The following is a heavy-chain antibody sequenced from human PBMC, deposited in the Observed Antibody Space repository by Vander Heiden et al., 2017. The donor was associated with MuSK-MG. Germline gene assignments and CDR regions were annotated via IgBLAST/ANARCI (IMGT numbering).Heavy chain of an antibody. V-gene: IGHV6-1*01. D-gene: IGHD3-22*01. J-gene: IGHJ3*02. CDR1: GDSVSSNSAA. CDR2: TYYRSKWYN. CDR3: ANSVISTVDDAFDI. Sequence: QVQLQQSGPGLVKPSQTLSLTCAIAGDSVSSNSAAWNWIRQSPSRGLEWLGRTYYRSKWYNDYAVSVKSRITINPDTSKNQFSLQLNSVTPEDTAVYYCANSVISTVDDAFDIWGQGTMVTVSS.